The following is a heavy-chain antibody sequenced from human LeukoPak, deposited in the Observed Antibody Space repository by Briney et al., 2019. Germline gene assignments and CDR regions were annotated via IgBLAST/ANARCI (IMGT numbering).Heavy chain of an antibody. CDR2: ISNSGGST. CDR3: AEYYYYDSSGFQQYYFDY. D-gene: IGHD3-22*01. V-gene: IGHV3-23*01. J-gene: IGHJ4*02. CDR1: GFTFSTFA. Sequence: PGMSLRLSCAASGFTFSTFAMHWVRQAPGKGLEWVSGISNSGGSTYYADSVKGRFTISRDNSKNTLYLQMNSLRAEDTAVYYCAEYYYYDSSGFQQYYFDYWGQGTLVTVSS.